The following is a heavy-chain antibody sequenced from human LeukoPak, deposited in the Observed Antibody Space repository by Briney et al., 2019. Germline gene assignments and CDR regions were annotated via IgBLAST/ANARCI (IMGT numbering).Heavy chain of an antibody. CDR1: GLTFSHYW. V-gene: IGHV3-7*01. CDR3: ARDHNVADV. CDR2: LNQDGSVQ. D-gene: IGHD2-8*01. Sequence: PGGSLRFSCVASGLTFSHYWMTWYRQAPGKGLEWVANLNQDGSVQLYGDSVRGRFTISRDNAKNSVYIQMNSLRVEDTAMYYCARDHNVADVWGQGTMVTVSS. J-gene: IGHJ3*01.